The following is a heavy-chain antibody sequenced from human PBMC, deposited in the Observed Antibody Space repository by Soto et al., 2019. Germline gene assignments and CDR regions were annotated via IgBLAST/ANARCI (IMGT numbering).Heavy chain of an antibody. CDR2: LTPSGGET. CDR3: AHPRGYGVFDAYDI. D-gene: IGHD4-17*01. V-gene: IGHV3-23*01. J-gene: IGHJ3*02. Sequence: GGSLRLSCVASGFTFSTYAMSWVRQAPGKGLEWVSALTPSGGETYYADSVKGRFTISRDNSMNALYLQMNSLRIEDTAVYFCAHPRGYGVFDAYDIWGQGTMVTVSS. CDR1: GFTFSTYA.